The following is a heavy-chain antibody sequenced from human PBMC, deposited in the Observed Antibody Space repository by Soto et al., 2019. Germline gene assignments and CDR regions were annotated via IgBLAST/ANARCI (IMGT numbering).Heavy chain of an antibody. CDR3: AKSSGWFHPFDY. Sequence: GGSLRLSCAASGFTVSSNYMSWVRQAPGKGLEWVSVIYSGGSTYYADSVKGRFTISRDNSKNTLYLQMNSLRAEDTAVYYCAKSSGWFHPFDYWGQGTLVTVSS. J-gene: IGHJ4*02. CDR2: IYSGGST. CDR1: GFTVSSNY. V-gene: IGHV3-66*01. D-gene: IGHD6-19*01.